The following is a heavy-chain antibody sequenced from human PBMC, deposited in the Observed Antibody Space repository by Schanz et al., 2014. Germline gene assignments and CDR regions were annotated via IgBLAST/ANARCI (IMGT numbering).Heavy chain of an antibody. V-gene: IGHV3-64*04. Sequence: QEQLVESGGGLVKPGGSLRLSCSASGFTFSSYAMHWVRQASGKGLEYVSAITRSGGGTYYSDSVKGRFTISRDNSKNTLYLQMNTLRAEDTAVYYCARDRGYCSGGSCLTFDYWGQGTLVTVSS. CDR1: GFTFSSYA. D-gene: IGHD2-15*01. CDR2: ITRSGGGT. J-gene: IGHJ4*02. CDR3: ARDRGYCSGGSCLTFDY.